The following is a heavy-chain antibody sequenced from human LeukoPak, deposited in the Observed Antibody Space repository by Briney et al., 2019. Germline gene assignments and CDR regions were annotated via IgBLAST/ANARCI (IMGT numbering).Heavy chain of an antibody. V-gene: IGHV1-18*01. J-gene: IGHJ3*02. Sequence: ASVKVSCKASGYTFTSYGISWVRQAPGQGLEWMGWISAYNGNTNYAQKLQGRVTMTTDTSTSTAYMELRSLRSDDTAVYYCARRGKYSSGWYEGYDAFDIWGQGTMVTVSS. CDR3: ARRGKYSSGWYEGYDAFDI. CDR1: GYTFTSYG. CDR2: ISAYNGNT. D-gene: IGHD6-19*01.